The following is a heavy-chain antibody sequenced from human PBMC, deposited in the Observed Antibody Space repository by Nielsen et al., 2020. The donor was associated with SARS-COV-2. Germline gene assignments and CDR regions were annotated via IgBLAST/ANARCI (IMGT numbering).Heavy chain of an antibody. J-gene: IGHJ6*02. V-gene: IGHV5-51*01. CDR2: IYPGDSDT. D-gene: IGHD1-26*01. CDR3: ARHSGSSQYYYYYYGMDV. Sequence: GESLKISCKGSGYSFTSYWIGWVRQMPGKGLEWMGIIYPGDSDTRCSPSFQGQVTISADKSISTAYLQWSSLKASDTAMYYCARHSGSSQYYYYYYGMDVWGQGTTVTVSS. CDR1: GYSFTSYW.